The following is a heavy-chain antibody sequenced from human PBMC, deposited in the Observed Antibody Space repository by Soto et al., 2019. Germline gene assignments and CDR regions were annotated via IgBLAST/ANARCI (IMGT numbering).Heavy chain of an antibody. CDR1: GGTLTSYP. CDR2: IIPMFGTT. Sequence: QVQLVQSGAEVKKPGSSVKVSCTVSGGTLTSYPVSWVRQAPGQGPEWLGGIIPMFGTTNYPQKFQGRVTLTGDEYTNTVYMELSSLISEDTAVYYCARPSYCSSPNCKTYGMDVWGQGSTVTVSS. V-gene: IGHV1-69*01. D-gene: IGHD2-2*01. J-gene: IGHJ6*02. CDR3: ARPSYCSSPNCKTYGMDV.